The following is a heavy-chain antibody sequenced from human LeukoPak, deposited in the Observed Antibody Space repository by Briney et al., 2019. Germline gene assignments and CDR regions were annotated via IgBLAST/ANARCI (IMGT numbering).Heavy chain of an antibody. Sequence: SETLSLTGTVSGGSISSYYWSWIRQPPGKGLEWIGYIYYSGSTNYNPSLKSRVTISVDTSKNQFSLKLSSVTAADTAVYYCATDYDDGYWYFDLWGRGTLVTVSS. CDR3: ATDYDDGYWYFDL. V-gene: IGHV4-59*01. CDR2: IYYSGST. J-gene: IGHJ2*01. D-gene: IGHD4-17*01. CDR1: GGSISSYY.